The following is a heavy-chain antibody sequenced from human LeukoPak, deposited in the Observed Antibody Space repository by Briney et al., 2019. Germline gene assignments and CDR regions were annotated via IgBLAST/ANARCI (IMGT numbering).Heavy chain of an antibody. CDR1: GGSISSSSYY. Sequence: SETLSLTCTVSGGSISSSSYYWGWIRQPPGKGLVWIGSIYYTGSTYYNPSLKSRVTISVDTTKNQFFRKLSSVTAADTAVYYCARSSSVVRGDYCDYWGQGTLVTVS. J-gene: IGHJ4*02. CDR3: ARSSSVVRGDYCDY. D-gene: IGHD4-23*01. V-gene: IGHV4-39*01. CDR2: IYYTGST.